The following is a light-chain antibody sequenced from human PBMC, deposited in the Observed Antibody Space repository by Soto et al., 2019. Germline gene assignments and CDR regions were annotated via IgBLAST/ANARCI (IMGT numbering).Light chain of an antibody. J-gene: IGKJ1*01. CDR2: KAS. V-gene: IGKV1-5*03. Sequence: DIRMTQSPFTLSASVGYIVTITCRASQSISSWLAWYQQKPGKAPKLLIFKASSLESGVPSRFSGSGSGTEFTLTISSLQPDDFATYYCQQYNSYWTFGQGTKVAIK. CDR1: QSISSW. CDR3: QQYNSYWT.